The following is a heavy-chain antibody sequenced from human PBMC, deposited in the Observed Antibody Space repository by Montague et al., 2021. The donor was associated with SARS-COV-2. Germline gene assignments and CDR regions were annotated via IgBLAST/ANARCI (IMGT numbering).Heavy chain of an antibody. J-gene: IGHJ4*02. D-gene: IGHD6-6*01. CDR3: ARGREYSSSAGIDY. V-gene: IGHV4-59*01. CDR2: IYYSGST. CDR1: GGSISSYY. Sequence: SETLSLTCTVSGGSISSYYWSWIRQPPGKGLEWIGYIYYSGSTNYNPSLKSRVTISVDTSKNQFSLKLSSVTAADTAVYYCARGREYSSSAGIDYRGQGTLVTVSS.